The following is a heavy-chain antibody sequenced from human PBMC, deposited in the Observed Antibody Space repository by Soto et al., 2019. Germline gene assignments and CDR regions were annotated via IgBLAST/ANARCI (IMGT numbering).Heavy chain of an antibody. Sequence: SETLSLTCTVSGGSISSYYWSWIRQPPGKGLEWIGYIYYSGSTNYNPSLKSRVTISVDTSKNQFSLKLSSVTAADKAVYYCARRYGGHFDYWGQGTLVTVSS. CDR1: GGSISSYY. CDR2: IYYSGST. CDR3: ARRYGGHFDY. V-gene: IGHV4-59*08. D-gene: IGHD4-17*01. J-gene: IGHJ4*02.